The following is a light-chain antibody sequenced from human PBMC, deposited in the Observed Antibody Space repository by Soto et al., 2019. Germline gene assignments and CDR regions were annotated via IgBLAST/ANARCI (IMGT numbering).Light chain of an antibody. V-gene: IGLV2-8*01. CDR1: SSDVGGYKY. J-gene: IGLJ1*01. Sequence: ALAQPPSASGSPGQSVTISCTGTSSDVGGYKYVSWYQQYPGKAPKLMIYEVSKRPSGVPDRFSGSKSGDTASLTVSGLQAEDEADYYCSSYAGSNNYVFGTGTKVTAL. CDR3: SSYAGSNNYV. CDR2: EVS.